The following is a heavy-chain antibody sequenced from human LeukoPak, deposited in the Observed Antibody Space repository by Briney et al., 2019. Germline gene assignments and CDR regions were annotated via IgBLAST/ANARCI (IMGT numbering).Heavy chain of an antibody. CDR1: GGSISTYY. D-gene: IGHD4-17*01. CDR3: ARGPPSTVTHFDY. Sequence: SETLSLTCSVSGGSISTYYRNWIRQSAGKGLEWIGRIYISGSTNYSPSLKSRVTMSVDTSKNQFSLKLTSVTAADTAVYYCARGPPSTVTHFDYWGQGTLVTVSS. V-gene: IGHV4-4*07. J-gene: IGHJ4*02. CDR2: IYISGST.